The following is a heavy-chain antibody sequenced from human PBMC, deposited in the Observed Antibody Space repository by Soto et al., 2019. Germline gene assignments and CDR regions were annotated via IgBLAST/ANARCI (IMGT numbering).Heavy chain of an antibody. CDR2: IDSYGSAT. J-gene: IGHJ4*02. D-gene: IGHD3-3*01. CDR1: GFTFSRYW. Sequence: GSLRLSCAASGFTFSRYWMHWVRQAPGKGLVWVSRIDSYGSATSQVDSVEGRFTISRDNAKNTLYLQMNSLRAEDTAVYYCARGWVEGLSRQPPTDYWGQGTLVTVSS. CDR3: ARGWVEGLSRQPPTDY. V-gene: IGHV3-74*01.